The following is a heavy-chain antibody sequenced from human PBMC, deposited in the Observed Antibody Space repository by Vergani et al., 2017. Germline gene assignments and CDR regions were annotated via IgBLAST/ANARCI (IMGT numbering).Heavy chain of an antibody. Sequence: EVQLVQSGAEVKKPGESLRISCKGSGYSFTSYWISWVRQMPGKGLEWMGRIDPSDSYTNYSPSFQGHVTISAEKSISTAYLQWGSLKASDTAMYYCARVGWSYYDSSGYYYAPGGWFDPWGQGTLVTVSS. CDR1: GYSFTSYW. CDR2: IDPSDSYT. V-gene: IGHV5-10-1*03. J-gene: IGHJ5*02. D-gene: IGHD3-22*01. CDR3: ARVGWSYYDSSGYYYAPGGWFDP.